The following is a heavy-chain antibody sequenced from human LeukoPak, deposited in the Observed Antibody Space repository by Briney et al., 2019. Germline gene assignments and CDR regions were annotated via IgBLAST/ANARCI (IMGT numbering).Heavy chain of an antibody. V-gene: IGHV4-59*01. J-gene: IGHJ6*03. D-gene: IGHD3-3*01. CDR2: IYYSGST. CDR1: GGSISSYY. Sequence: SETLSLTCTVSGGSISSYYWSWIRQPPGKGLEWIGYIYYSGSTNYNPSLKSRVTISVDTSRNQFSLKLSSVTAADTAVYYCARGNAGPYDFWSGPNFYYYYMDVWGKGTTVTVSS. CDR3: ARGNAGPYDFWSGPNFYYYYMDV.